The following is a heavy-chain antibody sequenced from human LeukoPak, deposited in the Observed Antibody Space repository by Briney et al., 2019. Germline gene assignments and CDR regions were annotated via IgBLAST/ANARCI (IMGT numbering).Heavy chain of an antibody. V-gene: IGHV3-7*01. CDR3: ARDADYYDSSGYYGY. Sequence: PGGALRLSCAASGCTFSNAWMSWVRQAPGKGLEWGADIKQDGSEKYYVDSVKGRFTISRDNAKNSLYLQMNSLRAEDTAVYYCARDADYYDSSGYYGYWGQGTLVTVSS. CDR2: IKQDGSEK. D-gene: IGHD3-22*01. CDR1: GCTFSNAW. J-gene: IGHJ4*02.